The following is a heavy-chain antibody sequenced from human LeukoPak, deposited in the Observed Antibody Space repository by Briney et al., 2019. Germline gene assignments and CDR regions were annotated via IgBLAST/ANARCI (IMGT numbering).Heavy chain of an antibody. V-gene: IGHV3-66*01. CDR3: ARDSSTPGYSYGSGSLDY. D-gene: IGHD3-10*01. Sequence: GGSLRLSCAASGFTVRSSFMSWVRQAPGKGLEWVSIIYSGGSTYFADSVKGRFAISRDNSKNTLYLQMKDLRAEDTAVYYCARDSSTPGYSYGSGSLDYCGQGTLVTVSS. CDR2: IYSGGST. J-gene: IGHJ4*02. CDR1: GFTVRSSF.